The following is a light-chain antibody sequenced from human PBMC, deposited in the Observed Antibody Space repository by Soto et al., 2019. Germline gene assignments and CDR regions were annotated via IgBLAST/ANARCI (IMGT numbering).Light chain of an antibody. CDR2: AAS. V-gene: IGKV1-39*01. CDR1: RNISTN. Sequence: DIHITQSPSSLSASLGDRVTITCRTSRNISTNLNWYQQKPGKAPNLLIYAASTLQSGVPSRFSGRGSGTDFTLTVSSLQPEDFATYYCQQSYNTPLTFGGGTKVEIK. J-gene: IGKJ4*01. CDR3: QQSYNTPLT.